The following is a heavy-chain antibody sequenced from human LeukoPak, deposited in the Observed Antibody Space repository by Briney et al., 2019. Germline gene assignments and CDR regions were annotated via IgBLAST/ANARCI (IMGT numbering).Heavy chain of an antibody. D-gene: IGHD2-8*01. CDR2: IYTSGST. J-gene: IGHJ4*02. V-gene: IGHV4-61*02. Sequence: SQTLSLTCTVSGGSISSGSYYWSWIRQPAGKGLEWIGRIYTSGSTNYNPSLKSRVTISVDTSKNQFSLKLSSVTAADTAVYYCARGGYCTNGVCYRSLGFVYWGQGTLVTVSS. CDR1: GGSISSGSYY. CDR3: ARGGYCTNGVCYRSLGFVY.